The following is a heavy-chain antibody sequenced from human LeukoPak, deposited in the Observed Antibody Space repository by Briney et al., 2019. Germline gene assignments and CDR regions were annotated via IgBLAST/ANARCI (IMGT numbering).Heavy chain of an antibody. Sequence: GASVKVSCKASVGTFSSYAISWVRQAPGQGLEWMGRIIPIFGIANYAQKFQGRVTITADKSTSTAYMELSSLRSEDTAVYYCARDDHYYDSSGYKYWGQGTLVTVSS. V-gene: IGHV1-69*04. CDR1: VGTFSSYA. J-gene: IGHJ4*02. D-gene: IGHD3-22*01. CDR2: IIPIFGIA. CDR3: ARDDHYYDSSGYKY.